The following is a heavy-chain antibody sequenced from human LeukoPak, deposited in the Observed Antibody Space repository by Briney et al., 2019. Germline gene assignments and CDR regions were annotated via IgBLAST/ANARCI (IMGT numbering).Heavy chain of an antibody. J-gene: IGHJ4*02. Sequence: PGGSLRLSCAASGFTVSGNYMTWVRQAPGKGLEGVSGIYTSGTADCADSVQGRFIISIDNSKKTLNLQMNSLRAQDTDLYYSTGGQLSGKGFDSWGQGTLVTVSS. CDR3: TGGQLSGKGFDS. D-gene: IGHD1-26*01. CDR2: IYTSGTA. V-gene: IGHV3-66*01. CDR1: GFTVSGNY.